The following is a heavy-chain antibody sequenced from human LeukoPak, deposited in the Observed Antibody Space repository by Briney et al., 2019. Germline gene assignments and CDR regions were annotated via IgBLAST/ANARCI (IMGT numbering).Heavy chain of an antibody. CDR1: GFTLSSAW. Sequence: GGSLRLSCAGSGFTLSSAWMTWVRQAPGKGLEWVGLSKSKTDGGTTDYAAPVKGRFTISRDDSKNTLYLQMNSLKTEGTAVYYRAKYCISADCYANWFGPWGQGTLVTVSS. CDR2: SKSKTDGGTT. V-gene: IGHV3-15*01. J-gene: IGHJ5*02. CDR3: AKYCISADCYANWFGP. D-gene: IGHD2-2*01.